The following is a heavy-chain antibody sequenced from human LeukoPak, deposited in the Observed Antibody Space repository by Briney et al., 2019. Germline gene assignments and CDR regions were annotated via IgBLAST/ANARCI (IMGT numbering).Heavy chain of an antibody. CDR2: IYYSGST. V-gene: IGHV4-59*01. Sequence: SETLSLTCTVSGGSISSYYWSWVRQPPGKGLEWIGYIYYSGSTNYNPSLKSRVTISVDTSKNQFSLKLSSVTAADTAVYYCARDKSVGGYELDYYYGMDVWGQGTTVTVSS. D-gene: IGHD5-12*01. CDR1: GGSISSYY. CDR3: ARDKSVGGYELDYYYGMDV. J-gene: IGHJ6*02.